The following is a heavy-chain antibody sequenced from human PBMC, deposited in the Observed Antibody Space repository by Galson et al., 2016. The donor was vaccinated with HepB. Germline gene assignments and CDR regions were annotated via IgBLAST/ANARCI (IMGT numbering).Heavy chain of an antibody. CDR1: GFTFSNYG. J-gene: IGHJ3*02. D-gene: IGHD2-21*02. V-gene: IGHV3-30*03. CDR3: AREGDPRGDAFDI. CDR2: ISYDGSLK. Sequence: PLRLSCAASGFTFSNYGMHWVRQAPGKGLEWVAVISYDGSLKYYGDSGKGRFTISRDNSKNTLSLQMNSLRVEDAAVYYCAREGDPRGDAFDIWGQGTMVTVSS.